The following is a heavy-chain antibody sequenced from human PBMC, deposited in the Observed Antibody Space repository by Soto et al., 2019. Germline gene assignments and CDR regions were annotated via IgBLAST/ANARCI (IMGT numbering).Heavy chain of an antibody. CDR2: ISCSSSYI. D-gene: IGHD2-15*01. J-gene: IGHJ5*02. Sequence: EVQLVESGGGLVQPGGSLRLSCAASGFTFSSYSMNWVRQAPGKGLEWVSSISCSSSYIYYADSVKGRFTISRDNAKNSLYLQMNSLRAEDTAVYYCARSDGNDNNWFDPWGQGTLVTVSS. CDR1: GFTFSSYS. CDR3: ARSDGNDNNWFDP. V-gene: IGHV3-21*01.